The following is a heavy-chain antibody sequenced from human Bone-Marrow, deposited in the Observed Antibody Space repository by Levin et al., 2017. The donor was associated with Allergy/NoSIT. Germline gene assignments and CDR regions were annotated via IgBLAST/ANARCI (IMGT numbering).Heavy chain of an antibody. Sequence: SGGSLRLSCAVSGFTVSNNYMNWVRQAPGRGLDWVSLIYSTGVTHYADSVKGRFTISRDSSKNTLYLQMDSLRVEDTAVYYCARDGPAEHWAWGQGTMVTVSS. CDR3: ARDGPAEHWA. CDR2: IYSTGVT. V-gene: IGHV3-53*01. D-gene: IGHD7-27*01. CDR1: GFTVSNNY. J-gene: IGHJ3*01.